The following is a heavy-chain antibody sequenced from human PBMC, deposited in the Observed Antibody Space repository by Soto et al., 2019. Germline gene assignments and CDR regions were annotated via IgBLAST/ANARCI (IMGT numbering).Heavy chain of an antibody. Sequence: QVQLVESGGGVVQPGKSLRLSCAASGFTFSTYGMHWVRQAPGKGLEWVAVIWYDGSNKYHGDSLKGRFTISRDNSKNTLYRQINKLIAEDTAVYYCGRDGALGDTAVVDSWGQGTLVTVSS. CDR1: GFTFSTYG. CDR3: GRDGALGDTAVVDS. D-gene: IGHD5-18*01. V-gene: IGHV3-33*01. J-gene: IGHJ4*02. CDR2: IWYDGSNK.